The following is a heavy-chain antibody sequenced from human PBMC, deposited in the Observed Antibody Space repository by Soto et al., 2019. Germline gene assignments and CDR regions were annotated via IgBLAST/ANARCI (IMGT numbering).Heavy chain of an antibody. J-gene: IGHJ2*01. CDR3: ARGGGFGDLNWDFDL. Sequence: QVQLVQSGAEVKKPGSSVKVSCTASGGTFSSYAISWVRQAPGQGLEWMGGIIPIFGTANYAQKFQGRVRITADESTSKAYMELSRLRSEDTAVYYCARGGGFGDLNWDFDLWGRGTLVTVSS. D-gene: IGHD3-16*01. CDR2: IIPIFGTA. V-gene: IGHV1-69*01. CDR1: GGTFSSYA.